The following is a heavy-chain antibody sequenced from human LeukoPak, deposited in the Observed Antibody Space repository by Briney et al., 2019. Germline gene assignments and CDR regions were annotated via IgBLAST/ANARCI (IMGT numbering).Heavy chain of an antibody. CDR3: ARHSSWYYYNTSGSQGFDP. J-gene: IGHJ5*02. D-gene: IGHD3-22*01. CDR1: GGSISSYY. V-gene: IGHV4-59*01. CDR2: VHYSGNT. Sequence: SEALSLTCTVSGGSISSYYWSWIRQPPGKGLEWIGYVHYSGNTNYNPSLKSRVTMSLDTSKNLFSLKLSSLTAADTAVYYCARHSSWYYYNTSGSQGFDPWGQGTLVTVSS.